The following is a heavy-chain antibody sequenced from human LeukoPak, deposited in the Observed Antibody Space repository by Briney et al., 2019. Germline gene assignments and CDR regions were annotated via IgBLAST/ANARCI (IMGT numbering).Heavy chain of an antibody. CDR2: ISSNGGST. D-gene: IGHD2-21*01. CDR3: ARVTTYCGGDCYYYGMDV. V-gene: IGHV3-64*01. J-gene: IGHJ6*02. Sequence: GGSLRLSCAASGFTFSSYAMHWVRQAPGKGLEYVSAISSNGGSTYYANSVKGRFTISRDNSKNTLYLQMGSLRAEDMAVYYCARVTTYCGGDCYYYGMDVWGQGTTVTVSS. CDR1: GFTFSSYA.